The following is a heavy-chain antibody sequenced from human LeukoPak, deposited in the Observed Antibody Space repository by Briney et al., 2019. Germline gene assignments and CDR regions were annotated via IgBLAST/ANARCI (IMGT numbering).Heavy chain of an antibody. CDR1: GGTFISYA. CDR2: IIPIFGTA. V-gene: IGHV1-69*06. D-gene: IGHD6-13*01. J-gene: IGHJ4*02. Sequence: SVTVSCKASGGTFISYAISWVRQAPGQGLEWMGRIIPIFGTAKYAQKFQGRVTITADKSTSTAYMELSSLRSEDTAVYYCARDPSASIAAAGTHWGQGTLVTVSS. CDR3: ARDPSASIAAAGTH.